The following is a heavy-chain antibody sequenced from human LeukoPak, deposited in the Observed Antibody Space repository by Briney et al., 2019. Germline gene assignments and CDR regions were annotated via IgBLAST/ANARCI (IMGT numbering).Heavy chain of an antibody. D-gene: IGHD2-21*02. V-gene: IGHV4-34*01. J-gene: IGHJ3*02. CDR2: INHSGST. CDR3: ARLSFCADYCHNAFDI. Sequence: PSETLSLTCVVYGGSFSAYYWNWIRQPPGKGLEWIGEINHSGSTNYKPSLKSRVTISIDTSKIQFSLKLSSVTAADTAVFYCARLSFCADYCHNAFDIWGQGTMVTVSS. CDR1: GGSFSAYY.